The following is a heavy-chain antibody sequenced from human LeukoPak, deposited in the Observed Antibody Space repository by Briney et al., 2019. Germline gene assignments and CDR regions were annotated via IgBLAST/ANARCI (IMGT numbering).Heavy chain of an antibody. CDR2: TYYRSKWFI. Sequence: SQTLSLTCGISGDSVSSNSAAWNWIRQSPSRGLEWLGRTYYRSKWFINYAPSVKSRIIINPDTPKNQVSLQLNFVTPEDTAVYYCTRSDCSSGRCPGFDNWGQGTLVTVSP. CDR3: TRSDCSSGRCPGFDN. D-gene: IGHD6-19*01. CDR1: GDSVSSNSAA. J-gene: IGHJ4*02. V-gene: IGHV6-1*01.